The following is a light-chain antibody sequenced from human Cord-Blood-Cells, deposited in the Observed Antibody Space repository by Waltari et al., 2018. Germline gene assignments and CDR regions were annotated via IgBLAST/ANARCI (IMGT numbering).Light chain of an antibody. V-gene: IGLV2-23*01. J-gene: IGLJ3*02. CDR2: EGS. Sequence: ALPPPPSVSGSPAPPITITCTGTSSDVGSYNLVSWYQQHPGKAPKLMIYEGSKRPSGVSNRFSGSKSGNTASLTISGLQAEDEADYYCCSYAGSSTGVFGGGTKLTVL. CDR3: CSYAGSSTGV. CDR1: SSDVGSYNL.